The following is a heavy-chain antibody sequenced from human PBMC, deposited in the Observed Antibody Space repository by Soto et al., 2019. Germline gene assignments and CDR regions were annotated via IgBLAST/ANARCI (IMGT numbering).Heavy chain of an antibody. D-gene: IGHD2-15*01. V-gene: IGHV4-31*03. J-gene: IGHJ5*02. CDR3: ARVRYCSGGSCYPRFDP. CDR2: IYYSGST. CDR1: GGSISSGGYY. Sequence: QVQLQESGPGLVKPSQTLSLTCTVSGGSISSGGYYWSWIRQHPGKGLEWIGYIYYSGSTYYNPSLKSRVTISVDTSKTQSSLKLSSVTAADTAVYYCARVRYCSGGSCYPRFDPWGQGTLVTVSS.